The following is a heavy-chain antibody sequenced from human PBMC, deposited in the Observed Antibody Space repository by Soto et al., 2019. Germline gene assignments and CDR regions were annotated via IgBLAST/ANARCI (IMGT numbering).Heavy chain of an antibody. V-gene: IGHV3-23*01. J-gene: IGHJ4*02. Sequence: GGSLRLSCAASGFTFSSYAMSWVRQAPGKGLEWVSAISGSGGSTYYADSVKGRFTISRDNSKNTLYLRMNSLRAEDTAVYYCAKANYYDSSGYSQFVYWGQGTLVTVSS. CDR1: GFTFSSYA. D-gene: IGHD3-22*01. CDR3: AKANYYDSSGYSQFVY. CDR2: ISGSGGST.